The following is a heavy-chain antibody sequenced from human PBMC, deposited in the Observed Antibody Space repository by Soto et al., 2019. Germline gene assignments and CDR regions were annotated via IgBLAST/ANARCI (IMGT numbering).Heavy chain of an antibody. J-gene: IGHJ6*03. Sequence: SSETLSLTCTVSGGSISTYYWSWIRQPPGKGLEWIGYIYYSGTTNYSPSLQSRVTLSVDTSKNQFSLKVSSVTAADTAVYYCARAAAGLVPLAQRSSVGPRGNFYYYMDVWGKGTSVTVSS. CDR1: GGSISTYY. D-gene: IGHD6-13*01. CDR2: IYYSGTT. CDR3: ARAAAGLVPLAQRSSVGPRGNFYYYMDV. V-gene: IGHV4-59*01.